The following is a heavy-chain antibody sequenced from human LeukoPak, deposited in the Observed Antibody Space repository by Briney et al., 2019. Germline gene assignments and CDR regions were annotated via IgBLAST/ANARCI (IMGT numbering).Heavy chain of an antibody. J-gene: IGHJ4*02. Sequence: GGPLRLSCETSGFSFSTYWMSWVRQPPGKGLEWVANIRQDGSEKYYVDSVKGRFTISRDIAKQSVFLQMNSLRAEDTAVYYCARLSAMVRGPEDIFYFEFWGLGTLVTVSA. V-gene: IGHV3-7*01. CDR3: ARLSAMVRGPEDIFYFEF. CDR1: GFSFSTYW. CDR2: IRQDGSEK. D-gene: IGHD3-10*01.